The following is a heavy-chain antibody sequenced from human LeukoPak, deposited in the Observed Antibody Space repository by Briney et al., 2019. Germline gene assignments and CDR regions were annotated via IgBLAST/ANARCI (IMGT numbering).Heavy chain of an antibody. Sequence: ASVKVSCKASGYTFISYGISWVRQAPGQGLEWMGWISAYNGNTNYAQKLQGRVTMTTDTSTSTAYMELRSLRSDDTAVYYCARKTRAAIQGNWFDPWGQGTLVTVSS. CDR2: ISAYNGNT. CDR3: ARKTRAAIQGNWFDP. V-gene: IGHV1-18*01. J-gene: IGHJ5*02. D-gene: IGHD2-2*02. CDR1: GYTFISYG.